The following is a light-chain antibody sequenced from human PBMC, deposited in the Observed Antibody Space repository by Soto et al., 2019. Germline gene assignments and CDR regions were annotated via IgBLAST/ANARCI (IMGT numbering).Light chain of an antibody. CDR2: AVS. J-gene: IGLJ2*01. CDR3: SSYTGTTVI. V-gene: IGLV2-14*01. Sequence: QSALTQPASVSGSPGQSITISCTGTSSDIGGYNSVSWYQQHPGKAPKLVIYAVSNRPSGVSSRFSGSKSGNTASLTVSGLQAEDEAHYYCSSYTGTTVIFGGGTKLTVL. CDR1: SSDIGGYNS.